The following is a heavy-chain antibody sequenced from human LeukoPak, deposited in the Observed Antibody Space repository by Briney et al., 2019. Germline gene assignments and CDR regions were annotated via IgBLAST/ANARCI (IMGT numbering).Heavy chain of an antibody. J-gene: IGHJ2*01. CDR1: GGTFSSYA. Sequence: ASVKDACKASGGTFSSYAISWVRQAPGQGLEWMGGIIPIFGTANYAQKFQGRVTITADESTSTAYMELSSLRSEDTAVYYCARAGDYYGSGYFDLWGRGTLVTVSS. D-gene: IGHD3-10*01. CDR3: ARAGDYYGSGYFDL. CDR2: IIPIFGTA. V-gene: IGHV1-69*13.